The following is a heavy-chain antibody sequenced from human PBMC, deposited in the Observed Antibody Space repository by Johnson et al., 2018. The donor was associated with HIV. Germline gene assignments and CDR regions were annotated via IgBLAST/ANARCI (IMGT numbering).Heavy chain of an antibody. CDR3: TREVHIVVVSSFRWASDI. V-gene: IGHV3-30*04. J-gene: IGHJ3*02. CDR2: ISYDGSNK. CDR1: GFTFSTFP. Sequence: QEKLVESGGTFVKPGGSLRLSCAASGFTFSTFPMHWVRQAPGKGLDWVALISYDGSNKYYADSVKGRFTISRDNSKNTLYLQMNNLGPEDTAVYYSTREVHIVVVSSFRWASDIWGQGTMVTVSS. D-gene: IGHD2-21*01.